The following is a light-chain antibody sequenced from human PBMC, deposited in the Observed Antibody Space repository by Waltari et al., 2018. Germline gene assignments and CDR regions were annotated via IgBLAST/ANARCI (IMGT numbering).Light chain of an antibody. V-gene: IGKV3-15*01. CDR1: QSVSSS. Sequence: EIVLTQSPATLSLSPGERATLSCRASQSVSSSLAWYQQKPGQAPRLLINGASSRATGIPDRFSGSGSGTDFTLTISSLEPEDCADYYCQQYSHWPLTFGGGTKVEIK. CDR3: QQYSHWPLT. J-gene: IGKJ4*01. CDR2: GAS.